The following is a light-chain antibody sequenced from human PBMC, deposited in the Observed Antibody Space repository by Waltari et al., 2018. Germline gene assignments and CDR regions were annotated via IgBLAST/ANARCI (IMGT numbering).Light chain of an antibody. Sequence: SYELTQPPSVSLSPGQTAIVTCSGDKLGQKNVCWYQQKPGQAPTLVIYQNSKRPSGIPERFSGSYSGDTAALTISGTQAVDEADYYCQAWDTSFVVFGGGTKVTVL. CDR3: QAWDTSFVV. CDR1: KLGQKN. J-gene: IGLJ2*01. CDR2: QNS. V-gene: IGLV3-1*01.